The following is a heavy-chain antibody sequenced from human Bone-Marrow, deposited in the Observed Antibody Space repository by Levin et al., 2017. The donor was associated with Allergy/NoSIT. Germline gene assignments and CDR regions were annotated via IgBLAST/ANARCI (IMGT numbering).Heavy chain of an antibody. CDR2: MSSAGATI. CDR1: GFTFGDFY. CDR3: ARGMDENTVTSIWFDT. V-gene: IGHV3-11*01. Sequence: PGGSLRLSCAASGFTFGDFYMAWIRHVPGKGLEWVAYMSSAGATIHYADSVKGRFTISRDNAKNSLSLRMNSLRVEDAAVYYCARGMDENTVTSIWFDTWGQGTPVTVSS. D-gene: IGHD3-16*01. J-gene: IGHJ5*02.